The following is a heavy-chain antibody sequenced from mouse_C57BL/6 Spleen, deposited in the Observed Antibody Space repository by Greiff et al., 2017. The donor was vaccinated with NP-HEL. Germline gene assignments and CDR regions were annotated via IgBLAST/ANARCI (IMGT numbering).Heavy chain of an antibody. D-gene: IGHD1-1*01. CDR3: ARDGITTVVAEGWYFDV. J-gene: IGHJ1*03. Sequence: EVQGVESGGGLVQSGRSLRLSCATSGFTFSDFYMEWVRQAPGKGLEWIAASRNKANDYTTEYSASVKGRFIVSRDTSQSILYLQMNALRAEDTAIYYWARDGITTVVAEGWYFDVWGTGTTVTVSS. CDR2: SRNKANDYTT. V-gene: IGHV7-1*01. CDR1: GFTFSDFY.